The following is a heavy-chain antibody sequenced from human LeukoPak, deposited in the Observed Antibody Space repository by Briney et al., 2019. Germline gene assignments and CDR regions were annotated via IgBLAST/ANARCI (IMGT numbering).Heavy chain of an antibody. J-gene: IGHJ4*02. Sequence: GRSLRLSCAASGFTFSSYGMHWVRQAPGKGLEWVAVIWYDGSNKYYADSVKGRFTISRDNSENTLYLQMNSLRAEDTAVYYCAREGGGDYFDYWGQGTLVTVSS. CDR1: GFTFSSYG. D-gene: IGHD3-16*01. CDR3: AREGGGDYFDY. CDR2: IWYDGSNK. V-gene: IGHV3-33*01.